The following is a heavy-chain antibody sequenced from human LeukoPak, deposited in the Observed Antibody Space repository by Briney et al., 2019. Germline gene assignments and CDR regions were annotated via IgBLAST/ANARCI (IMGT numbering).Heavy chain of an antibody. D-gene: IGHD6-13*01. CDR1: GYTFTGYY. CDR2: INPNSGGT. J-gene: IGHJ4*02. V-gene: IGHV1-2*06. CDR3: ATIAAAGTEIDY. Sequence: ASVKVSCKASGYTFTGYYMHWVRQAPGQGLEWMGRINPNSGGTNYAQKFQGRVTMTRDTSISTAYMELSRLRSDGTAVYYCATIAAAGTEIDYWGQGTLVTVSS.